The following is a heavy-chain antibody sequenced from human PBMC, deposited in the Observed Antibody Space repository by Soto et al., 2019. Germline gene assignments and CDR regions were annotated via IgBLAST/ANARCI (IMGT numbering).Heavy chain of an antibody. CDR2: INHSGST. J-gene: IGHJ5*02. CDR3: ARLSSNWFDP. CDR1: GGSFSGYY. Sequence: PSETLSLTCAVYGGSFSGYYWSWIRQPPGKGLEWIGEINHSGSTYYNPSLKSRVTISVDTSKNQFSLKLSSVTAADTAVYYCARLSSNWFDPWGQGTLVTVSS. V-gene: IGHV4-34*01.